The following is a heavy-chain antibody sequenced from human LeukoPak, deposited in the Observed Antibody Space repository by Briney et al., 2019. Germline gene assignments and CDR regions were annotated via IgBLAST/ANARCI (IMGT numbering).Heavy chain of an antibody. CDR1: GYTFTTFA. CDR2: MNAGNGDT. CDR3: ARDPVGSMSGYFDY. Sequence: ASVKVSCKASGYTFTTFAIHWVRQATGHKLEWMGWMNAGNGDTKYSQKFQDRVTITRDTSASIAYMELSSLTSEDTAVYYCARDPVGSMSGYFDYWGQGTLVTVSS. D-gene: IGHD3-3*01. J-gene: IGHJ4*02. V-gene: IGHV1-3*01.